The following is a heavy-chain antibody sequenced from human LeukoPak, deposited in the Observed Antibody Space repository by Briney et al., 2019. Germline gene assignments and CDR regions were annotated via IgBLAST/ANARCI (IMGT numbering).Heavy chain of an antibody. CDR1: GFTFSSYS. Sequence: GGSLRLSCAASGFTFSSYSMNWVRLAPGKGLEWVSYITSSSGTIHYADSVKGRFSISRNNAKNSLYLQMNSLSDEDTAVYYCTRDPHALDFWGQGALVTVSS. J-gene: IGHJ4*02. V-gene: IGHV3-48*02. CDR3: TRDPHALDF. CDR2: ITSSSGTI.